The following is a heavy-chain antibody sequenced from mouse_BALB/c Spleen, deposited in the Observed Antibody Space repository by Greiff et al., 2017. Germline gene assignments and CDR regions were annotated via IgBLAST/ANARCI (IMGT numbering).Heavy chain of an antibody. Sequence: VQLQQSGAELVKPGASVKLSCTASGFNIKDTYMHWVKQSPEQGLEWIGRIDPANGNTKYDPKFQGKATITADTTSNTAYLQLSSLTSEDTAVYYCVTTARALAYWGQGTLVTVSA. CDR3: VTTARALAY. V-gene: IGHV14-3*02. CDR1: GFNIKDTY. D-gene: IGHD3-1*01. CDR2: IDPANGNT. J-gene: IGHJ3*01.